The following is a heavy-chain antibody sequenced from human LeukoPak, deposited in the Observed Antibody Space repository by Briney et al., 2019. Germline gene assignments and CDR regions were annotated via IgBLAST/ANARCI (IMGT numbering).Heavy chain of an antibody. V-gene: IGHV3-30*18. CDR1: GFTFSSYG. CDR2: ISYGGSNK. CDR3: AKDRRAAVQDYGMDV. D-gene: IGHD6-13*01. Sequence: PGGSLRLSCAASGFTFSSYGMHWVRQAPGKGLEWVAVISYGGSNKYYADSVKGRFTISRDNSKNTLYLQMNSLRAEDTAVYYCAKDRRAAVQDYGMDVWGQGTTVTVSS. J-gene: IGHJ6*02.